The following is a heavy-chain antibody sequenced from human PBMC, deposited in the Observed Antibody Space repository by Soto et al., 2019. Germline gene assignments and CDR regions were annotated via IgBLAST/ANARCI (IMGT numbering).Heavy chain of an antibody. D-gene: IGHD2-15*01. V-gene: IGHV1-18*04. Sequence: XAVKGSCKASGYPFTSYGSTWGRQAPGQGLEWMGWISAYNGNTNYAQKLQGRVTMTTDTSTSTAYMELRSLRSDDTAVYYCARGFPVLKDTVVVVAAFDYWGQGTLVTVSS. J-gene: IGHJ4*02. CDR3: ARGFPVLKDTVVVVAAFDY. CDR2: ISAYNGNT. CDR1: GYPFTSYG.